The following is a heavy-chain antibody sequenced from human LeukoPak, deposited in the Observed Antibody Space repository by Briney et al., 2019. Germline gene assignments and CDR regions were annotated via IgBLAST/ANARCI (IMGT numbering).Heavy chain of an antibody. D-gene: IGHD6-19*01. V-gene: IGHV3-48*04. J-gene: IGHJ4*02. CDR2: ISSSGSTI. Sequence: PGGSLRLSCTGSNFSFGYYGMNWVRQAPGKGLEWVSYISSSGSTIYYADSVKGRFTISRDNAKNSLYLQMNSLRAEDTAVYYCARPISRGYSSGWYDYWGQGTLVTVSS. CDR3: ARPISRGYSSGWYDY. CDR1: NFSFGYYG.